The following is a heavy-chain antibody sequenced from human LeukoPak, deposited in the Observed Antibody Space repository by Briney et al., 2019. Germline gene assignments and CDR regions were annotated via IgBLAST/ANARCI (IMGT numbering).Heavy chain of an antibody. CDR1: GDSVSSNSAA. D-gene: IGHD3-10*01. J-gene: IGHJ3*02. Sequence: SQTLSLTCAISGDSVSSNSAAWNWIRQSPSRGLEWLGRTYYTSKWYNDYALFVKSRITINPDTSKNQFSLKLSSVSAADTAVYYCASGLYGSGRAWAFDIWGQGTMVTVSS. CDR3: ASGLYGSGRAWAFDI. V-gene: IGHV6-1*01. CDR2: TYYTSKWYN.